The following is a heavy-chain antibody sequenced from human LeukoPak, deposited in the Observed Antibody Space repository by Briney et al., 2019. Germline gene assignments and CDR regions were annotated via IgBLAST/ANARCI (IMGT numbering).Heavy chain of an antibody. CDR1: GYTFTSYY. CDR3: ARDVRPGSYVAYYFDY. Sequence: EASVKVSCKASGYTFTSYYMHWVRQAPGQGLEWMGIINPSGGSTSYAQKFQGRVTMTRDTSTSTVYMELSSLRSEDTAVYYCARDVRPGSYVAYYFDYWGQGTLVTVSS. J-gene: IGHJ4*02. CDR2: INPSGGST. D-gene: IGHD3-10*01. V-gene: IGHV1-46*01.